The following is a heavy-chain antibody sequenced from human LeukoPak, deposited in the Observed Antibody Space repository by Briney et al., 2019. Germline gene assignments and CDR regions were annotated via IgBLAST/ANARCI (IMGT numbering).Heavy chain of an antibody. J-gene: IGHJ4*02. D-gene: IGHD6-19*01. CDR3: ARVRIAVAGHYSFDY. Sequence: PGGSLRLSCADSGFTFDDYGVSWVRQAPGRGLEWVSGINWNGGRTSYADSVKGRFIISRDNAKNFLYLQMNRLRAEDTALYYCARVRIAVAGHYSFDYWGQGTLVTVSS. V-gene: IGHV3-20*04. CDR1: GFTFDDYG. CDR2: INWNGGRT.